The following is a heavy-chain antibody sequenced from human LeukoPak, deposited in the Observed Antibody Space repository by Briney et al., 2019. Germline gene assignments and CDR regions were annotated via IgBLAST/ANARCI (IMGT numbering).Heavy chain of an antibody. V-gene: IGHV4-59*08. Sequence: PSETLSVTCSVSGGSISSLYWSWIRQPPGKGLEWIGYIYYTGSTNYNPSLKGRVTMFVDMSKNQFSLRLSSVTAADTAVYYCARHRAYSSSSPFDYWGQGTLVTVSS. CDR1: GGSISSLY. CDR3: ARHRAYSSSSPFDY. D-gene: IGHD6-6*01. CDR2: IYYTGST. J-gene: IGHJ4*02.